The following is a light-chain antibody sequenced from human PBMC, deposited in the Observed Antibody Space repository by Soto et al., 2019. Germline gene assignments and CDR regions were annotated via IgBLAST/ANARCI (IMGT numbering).Light chain of an antibody. J-gene: IGKJ5*01. CDR3: QQRSNWPPVT. V-gene: IGKV3-11*01. Sequence: DTVLTQSPATLSSSPGDSATLSCRASQSVAGYLAWYQHKPGQAPRLLIYDASTRAAGIPARFRGSGSGTDFTLTISSLEPEDFAVYYCQQRSNWPPVTFGQGTRLEIK. CDR2: DAS. CDR1: QSVAGY.